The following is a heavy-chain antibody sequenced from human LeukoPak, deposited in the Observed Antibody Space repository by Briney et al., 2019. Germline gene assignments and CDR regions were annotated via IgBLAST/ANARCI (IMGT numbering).Heavy chain of an antibody. V-gene: IGHV6-1*01. Sequence: SQTLSLTCAISGDSVSSNSAAWNWIRQSPSRGLEWLGRTYYRSKWYSYYAASVKSRITINPDTSKNQFSLQLKSETPEDTAVYYCARMVGLVSDYWGQGTLVTVSS. CDR2: TYYRSKWYS. D-gene: IGHD3-10*01. CDR1: GDSVSSNSAA. CDR3: ARMVGLVSDY. J-gene: IGHJ4*02.